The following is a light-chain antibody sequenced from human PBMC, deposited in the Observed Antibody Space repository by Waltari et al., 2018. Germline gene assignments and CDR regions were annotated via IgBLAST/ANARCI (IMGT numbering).Light chain of an antibody. CDR1: QTIAGSW. CDR2: GAS. Sequence: EIVLTQSPGTLSVSPGERVTVSCRASQTIAGSWLTWYHQKPGQAPRLLIDGASNRAPGIPERLSGSGSGTDFTLTISRLEPEDSAVYYCQQYDGSVVTFGGGTKVEIK. V-gene: IGKV3-20*01. CDR3: QQYDGSVVT. J-gene: IGKJ4*01.